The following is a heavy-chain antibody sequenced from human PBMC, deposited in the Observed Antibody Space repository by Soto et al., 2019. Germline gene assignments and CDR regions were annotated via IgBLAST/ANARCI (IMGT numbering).Heavy chain of an antibody. CDR1: GFTFSSYW. CDR2: INREGTGT. D-gene: IGHD5-18*01. Sequence: EVQVVESGGALVQPGGSLRLSCAASGFTFSSYWMHWARQGPGKGLVWVSRINREGTGTDYADSVKGRFTISRDNAKNTVYLQMNSLRAEDMAVYYCGRGGSDSPMAPGYWGQGTLVTVSS. CDR3: GRGGSDSPMAPGY. V-gene: IGHV3-74*01. J-gene: IGHJ4*02.